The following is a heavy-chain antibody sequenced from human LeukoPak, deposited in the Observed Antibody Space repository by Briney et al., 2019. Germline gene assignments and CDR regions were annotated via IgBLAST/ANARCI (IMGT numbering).Heavy chain of an antibody. CDR3: ARWAPQISGIDY. D-gene: IGHD2/OR15-2a*01. CDR2: IYYSGST. V-gene: IGHV4-59*08. J-gene: IGHJ4*02. CDR1: GGSISSYY. Sequence: PSETLSLTCTVSGGSISSYYWSWIRQPPGKGLEWIGYIYYSGSTNYNPSLKSRDTISVDTSKNQFSLKLSSVTAADTAVYYCARWAPQISGIDYWGQGTLVTVSS.